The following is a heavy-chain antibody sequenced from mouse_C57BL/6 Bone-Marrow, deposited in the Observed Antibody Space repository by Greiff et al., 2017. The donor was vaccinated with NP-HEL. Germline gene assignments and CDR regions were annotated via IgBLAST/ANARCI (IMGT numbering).Heavy chain of an antibody. CDR1: GFNIKDDY. D-gene: IGHD1-1*01. Sequence: EVQLQQSGAELVRPGASVKLSCTASGFNIKDDYMHWVKQRPEQGLEWIGWIDPENGDTEYASKFQGKATITADTSSNTAYLQLSSLTSEDTAVYYCTTFITTVVSPFAYGGQGTLVTVSA. V-gene: IGHV14-4*01. CDR3: TTFITTVVSPFAY. J-gene: IGHJ3*01. CDR2: IDPENGDT.